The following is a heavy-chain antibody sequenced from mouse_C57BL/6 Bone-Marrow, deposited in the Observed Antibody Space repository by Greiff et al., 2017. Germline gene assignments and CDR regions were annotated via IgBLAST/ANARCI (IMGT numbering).Heavy chain of an antibody. CDR3: ARDYGNFRFAY. D-gene: IGHD2-1*01. Sequence: QVQLQQPGAELVRPGSSVKLSCKASGYTFTSYWMDWVKQRPGQGLEWIGNICPSGSDTNYNQKFKDKATLTVDNSSSTAYMQLSSLTSEDSAVFSGARDYGNFRFAYWGQGTWVTVSA. CDR1: GYTFTSYW. V-gene: IGHV1-61*01. J-gene: IGHJ3*01. CDR2: ICPSGSDT.